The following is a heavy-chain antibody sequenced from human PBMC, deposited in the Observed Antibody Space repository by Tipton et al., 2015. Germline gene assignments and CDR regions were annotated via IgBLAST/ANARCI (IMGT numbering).Heavy chain of an antibody. CDR1: GGSISNYY. Sequence: TLSLTCTVSGGSISNYYWSWIRQPPGKRLEWIAYISYSGGTNYNPSLKSRVTMSVDTSKNQFSLKLSSVTAADTAVYYCARAHSSGWNDWYFDLWGRGTLVTVSS. J-gene: IGHJ2*01. D-gene: IGHD6-19*01. V-gene: IGHV4-59*01. CDR3: ARAHSSGWNDWYFDL. CDR2: ISYSGGT.